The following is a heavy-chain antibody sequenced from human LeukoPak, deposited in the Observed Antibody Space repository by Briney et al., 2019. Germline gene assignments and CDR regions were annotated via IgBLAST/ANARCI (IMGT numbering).Heavy chain of an antibody. Sequence: GASVKVSCKASGYTFTSYGISWVRQAPGQGLEWMGWISAYNGNTNYAQKLQGRVTMTTDTSTSTAYMELRSLRSDDTAVYYCARDRYDFWSGYYVKRDAFDIWGQGPMVTVSS. CDR3: ARDRYDFWSGYYVKRDAFDI. CDR2: ISAYNGNT. V-gene: IGHV1-18*01. CDR1: GYTFTSYG. J-gene: IGHJ3*02. D-gene: IGHD3-3*01.